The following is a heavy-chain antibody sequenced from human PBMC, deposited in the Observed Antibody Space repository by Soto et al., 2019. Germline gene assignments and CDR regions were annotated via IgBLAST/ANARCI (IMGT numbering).Heavy chain of an antibody. CDR1: GYTLTELS. D-gene: IGHD1-26*01. CDR3: ATLPVGYYYYGMDV. J-gene: IGHJ6*02. CDR2: FDPEDGET. Sequence: ASGKVSCKVSGYTLTELSMHWVRQAPGKGLEWMGGFDPEDGETIYAQKFQGRVTMTEDTSTDTAYMELSSLRSEDTAVYYCATLPVGYYYYGMDVWGQGTTVTVPS. V-gene: IGHV1-24*01.